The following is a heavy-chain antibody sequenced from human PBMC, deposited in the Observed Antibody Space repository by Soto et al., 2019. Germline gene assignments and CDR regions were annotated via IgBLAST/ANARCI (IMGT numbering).Heavy chain of an antibody. Sequence: SVKVSCKASGGTFGSYAISWVRQAPGQGLEWMGGIIPIFGTANYAQKFQGRVTITADKSTSTAYMELSSLRSEDTAVYYCARDGLGYDSSGEGPLWGQGTLVTVSS. CDR1: GGTFGSYA. D-gene: IGHD3-22*01. CDR2: IIPIFGTA. V-gene: IGHV1-69*06. CDR3: ARDGLGYDSSGEGPL. J-gene: IGHJ4*02.